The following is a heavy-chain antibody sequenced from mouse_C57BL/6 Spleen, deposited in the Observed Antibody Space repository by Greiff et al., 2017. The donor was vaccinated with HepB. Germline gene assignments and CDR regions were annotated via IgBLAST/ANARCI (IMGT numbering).Heavy chain of an antibody. D-gene: IGHD1-1*01. CDR2: INYDGSST. Sequence: EVMLVESEGGLVQPGSSMKLSCTASGFTFSDYYMAWVRQVPEKGLEWVANINYDGSSTYYLDSLKSRFIISRDNAKNILYLQMSSLKSEDTATYYCARAGGYYGSSYYFDYWGQGTTLTVSS. CDR1: GFTFSDYY. J-gene: IGHJ2*01. CDR3: ARAGGYYGSSYYFDY. V-gene: IGHV5-16*01.